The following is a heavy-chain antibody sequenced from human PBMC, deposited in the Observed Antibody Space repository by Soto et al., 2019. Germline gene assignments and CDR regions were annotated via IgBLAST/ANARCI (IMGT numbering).Heavy chain of an antibody. D-gene: IGHD3-10*01. V-gene: IGHV4-39*01. Sequence: SETLSLTCTVSGGYISSNSYYWGWIRQPPGKGLEWIGSIYYSGSTYYNPSLKSRVTISVDTSKNQFSLKLTSVTAADTAVYYCATTYFFGSGSGYWGQGTLVT. CDR2: IYYSGST. CDR1: GGYISSNSYY. J-gene: IGHJ4*02. CDR3: ATTYFFGSGSGY.